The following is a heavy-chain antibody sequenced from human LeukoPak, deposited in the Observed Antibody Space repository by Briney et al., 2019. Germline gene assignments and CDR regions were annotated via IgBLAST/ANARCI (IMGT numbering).Heavy chain of an antibody. Sequence: SETLSLTCAFYGASFSGYYWRWIRQPPGKGLEWIGYIYYSGSTNYNPSLKSRVTISVDTSKNQFSLKLSSVTAADTAVYYCARHLNGGTYPLDHWGQGTLVTVSS. CDR2: IYYSGST. V-gene: IGHV4-59*08. J-gene: IGHJ4*02. D-gene: IGHD1-26*01. CDR1: GASFSGYY. CDR3: ARHLNGGTYPLDH.